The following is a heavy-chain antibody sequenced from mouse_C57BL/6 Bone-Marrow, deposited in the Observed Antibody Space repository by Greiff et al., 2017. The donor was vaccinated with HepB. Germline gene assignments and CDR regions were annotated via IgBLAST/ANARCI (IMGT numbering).Heavy chain of an antibody. D-gene: IGHD4-1*01. CDR3: ARYWVYWYFDV. CDR1: GYTFTSYW. Sequence: QVQLQQPGAELVMPGASVKLSCKASGYTFTSYWMHWVKQRPGQGLEWIGEIDPSDSYTNYNQKFKGKSTLTVDKSSSTAYMQLSSLTSEDSAVYYCARYWVYWYFDVWGTGTTVTVSS. CDR2: IDPSDSYT. V-gene: IGHV1-69*01. J-gene: IGHJ1*03.